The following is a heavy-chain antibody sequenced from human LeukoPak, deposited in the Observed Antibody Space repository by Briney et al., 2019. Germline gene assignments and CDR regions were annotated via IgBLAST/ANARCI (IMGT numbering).Heavy chain of an antibody. D-gene: IGHD3-3*01. Sequence: ASVKVSCKASGYTFTSYGISWVRQAPGQGLEWMGWISAYNGNTNHAQKLQGRVAMTTDTSTSTAYMELRSLRSDDTAVYYCARAASGITIFGVVITHFDYWGQGTLVTVSS. CDR1: GYTFTSYG. CDR3: ARAASGITIFGVVITHFDY. CDR2: ISAYNGNT. J-gene: IGHJ4*02. V-gene: IGHV1-18*01.